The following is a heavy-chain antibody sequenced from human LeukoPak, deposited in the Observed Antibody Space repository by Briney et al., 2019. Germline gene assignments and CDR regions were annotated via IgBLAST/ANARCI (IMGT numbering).Heavy chain of an antibody. D-gene: IGHD5-18*01. Sequence: WVKVSCKASGGTFSSYAISWVRQAPGKGPEWMGGIIPIFGTANYAQKFQGRVTITADESTSTAYMELSSLRSEDTAVYYCAKRTAGDYWGQGTLVTVSS. V-gene: IGHV1-69*01. CDR1: GGTFSSYA. J-gene: IGHJ4*02. CDR3: AKRTAGDY. CDR2: IIPIFGTA.